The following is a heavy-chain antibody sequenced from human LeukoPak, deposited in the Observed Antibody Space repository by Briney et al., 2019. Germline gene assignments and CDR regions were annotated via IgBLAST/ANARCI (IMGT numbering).Heavy chain of an antibody. CDR2: IIPIFGTA. Sequence: GASVKVSCKASGGTFTSYAFSWVRQAPGQGLEWMGGIIPIFGTANYAQKFQGRVTITTDESTSTAYMELSSLRSEDTAVYYCASDYDSSLDPWGQGTLVTVSS. CDR1: GGTFTSYA. CDR3: ASDYDSSLDP. D-gene: IGHD3-3*01. V-gene: IGHV1-69*05. J-gene: IGHJ5*02.